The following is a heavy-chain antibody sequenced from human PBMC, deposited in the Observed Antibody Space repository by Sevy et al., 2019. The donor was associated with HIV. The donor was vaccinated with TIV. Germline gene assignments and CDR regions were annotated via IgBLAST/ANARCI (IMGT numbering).Heavy chain of an antibody. CDR1: GCTFSYAW. CDR2: IQTKTDGGTI. V-gene: IGHV3-15*01. Sequence: GGSLRLSCAASGCTFSYAWMSWVRQAPGKGLEWVGRIQTKTDGGTIDYVAPVKGRFTISRDDSKNTLFLQMNSLKTKDTAVYYCTTETGGYCGSTSCHGVFDYWCQGTLVTVSS. D-gene: IGHD2-2*01. CDR3: TTETGGYCGSTSCHGVFDY. J-gene: IGHJ4*02.